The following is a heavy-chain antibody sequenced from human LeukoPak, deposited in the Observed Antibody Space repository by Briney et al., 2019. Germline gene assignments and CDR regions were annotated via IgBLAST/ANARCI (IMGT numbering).Heavy chain of an antibody. CDR1: GGTFSSYA. V-gene: IGHV1-69*13. CDR2: IIPIFGTA. J-gene: IGHJ6*02. D-gene: IGHD2-2*01. Sequence: SVKVSCKASGGTFSSYAISWVRQAPGQGLEWMGGIIPIFGTANYAQKFQGRVTITADEFTGTAYMELSSLRSEDTAVYYCARDDGPYCSSTSCPPLGMDVWGQGTTVTVSS. CDR3: ARDDGPYCSSTSCPPLGMDV.